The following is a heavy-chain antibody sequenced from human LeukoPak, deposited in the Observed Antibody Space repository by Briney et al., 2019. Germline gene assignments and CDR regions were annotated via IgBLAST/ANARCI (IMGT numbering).Heavy chain of an antibody. V-gene: IGHV3-7*03. Sequence: GGSMRLSCATSGFTFGDHAMSWVRQAPGKGLEWVANIKQDGSEKYYVDSVKGRFTISRDNAKNSLYLQMNSLRAEDTAVYYCARTLYYDILTGYSPTPYYFDYWGQGTLVTVSS. CDR3: ARTLYYDILTGYSPTPYYFDY. J-gene: IGHJ4*02. CDR1: GFTFGDHA. CDR2: IKQDGSEK. D-gene: IGHD3-9*01.